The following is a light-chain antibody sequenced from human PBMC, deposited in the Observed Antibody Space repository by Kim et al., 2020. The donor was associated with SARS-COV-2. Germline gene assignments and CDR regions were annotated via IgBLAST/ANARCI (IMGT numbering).Light chain of an antibody. CDR1: SSNIGSNT. J-gene: IGLJ3*02. Sequence: GQRDTISCSGNSSNIGSNTLNWYQQLPGTAPKHHIDSNSQRPSGVPDRCSGSKSGTSASRAISGLQSEDEADYYCAAWDDSLNGPVFGGGTKLTVL. V-gene: IGLV1-44*01. CDR2: SNS. CDR3: AAWDDSLNGPV.